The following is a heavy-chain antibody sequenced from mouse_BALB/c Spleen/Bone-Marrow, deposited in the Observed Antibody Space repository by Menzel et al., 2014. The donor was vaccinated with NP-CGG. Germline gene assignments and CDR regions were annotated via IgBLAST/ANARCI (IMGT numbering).Heavy chain of an antibody. CDR1: RFDFSRYW. D-gene: IGHD1-1*01. Sequence: EVKLLESGGGLVQPGGSLKLSCAASRFDFSRYWMSWVRQAPGKGLEWIGEINPDSSTINYTPSLKDKFIISRDNAKNTLYLQMSKVRSEDTAPYYCARLNYYGNLFVGGAGTPVPGSS. CDR2: INPDSSTI. J-gene: IGHJ1*01. V-gene: IGHV4-1*02. CDR3: ARLNYYGNLFV.